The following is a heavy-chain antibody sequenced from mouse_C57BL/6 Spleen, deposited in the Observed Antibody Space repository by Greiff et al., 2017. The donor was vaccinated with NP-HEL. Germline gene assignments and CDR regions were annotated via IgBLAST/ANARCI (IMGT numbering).Heavy chain of an antibody. Sequence: QVQLKESGAELVRPGASVTLSCKASGYTFTDYEMHWVKQTPVHGLEWIGAIDPETGGTAYNQKFKGKAILTADKSSSTAYMELRSLTSEDSAVYYCTRYVGGYFDVWGTGTTVTVSS. CDR1: GYTFTDYE. CDR2: IDPETGGT. CDR3: TRYVGGYFDV. J-gene: IGHJ1*03. D-gene: IGHD3-1*01. V-gene: IGHV1-15*01.